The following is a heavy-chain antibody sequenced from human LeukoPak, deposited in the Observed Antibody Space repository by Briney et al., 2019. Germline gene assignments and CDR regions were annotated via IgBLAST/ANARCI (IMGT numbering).Heavy chain of an antibody. J-gene: IGHJ2*01. CDR2: FYYSGST. Sequence: SETLSLTCTVSGGSISSYYWSWIRQPPGKGLEWIGYFYYSGSTNYNPSLKSRSTISVDTSKNQFSLKLSPVTAADTAVYYCARDRGRKYQLQYWYFDLWGRGTLVTVSS. CDR1: GGSISSYY. CDR3: ARDRGRKYQLQYWYFDL. D-gene: IGHD2-2*01. V-gene: IGHV4-59*12.